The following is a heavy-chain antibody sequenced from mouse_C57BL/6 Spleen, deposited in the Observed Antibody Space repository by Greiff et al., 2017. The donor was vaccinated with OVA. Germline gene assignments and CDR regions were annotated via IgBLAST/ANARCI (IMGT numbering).Heavy chain of an antibody. V-gene: IGHV3-6*01. J-gene: IGHJ2*01. CDR3: ARYYDYFPFDY. D-gene: IGHD2-4*01. CDR2: ISYDGSN. Sequence: EVQLVESGPGLVKPSQSLSLTCSVTGYSITSGYYWNWIRQFPGNKLEWMGYISYDGSNNYNPSLKNRISITRDTSKNQFFLKLNSVTTEDTATYYCARYYDYFPFDYWGQGTTLTVSS. CDR1: GYSITSGYY.